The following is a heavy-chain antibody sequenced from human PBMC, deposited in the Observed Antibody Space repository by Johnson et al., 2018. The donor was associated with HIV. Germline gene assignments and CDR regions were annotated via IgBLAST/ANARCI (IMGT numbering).Heavy chain of an antibody. J-gene: IGHJ3*02. Sequence: VQLVESGGGVVRPGGSLRLSCAASGFIFDQYCMSWVRQVPGKGLEWVSVIYSGGSPYYAASVKGRFTISRDNSKGTLYLQMDGLSPEDTALYYCAKDLGERECEEWASDYYDFGRDLPCQDPRGVVGTFDMWGQGTMVTVSS. CDR1: GFIFDQYC. D-gene: IGHD3-3*01. CDR3: AKDLGERECEEWASDYYDFGRDLPCQDPRGVVGTFDM. CDR2: IYSGGSP. V-gene: IGHV3-66*02.